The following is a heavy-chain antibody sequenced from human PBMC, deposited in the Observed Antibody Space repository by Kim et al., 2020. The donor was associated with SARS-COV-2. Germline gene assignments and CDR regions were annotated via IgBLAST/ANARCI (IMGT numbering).Heavy chain of an antibody. Sequence: GGSLRLSCAASGFTFSSYWMSWVRQAPGKGLEWVANIKQDGSEKYYVDSVKGRFTISRDNAKNSLYLQMNSLRAEDTAVYYCATLAGYSGSYYDIWGQVTLVTVSS. J-gene: IGHJ4*02. V-gene: IGHV3-7*01. CDR1: GFTFSSYW. D-gene: IGHD1-26*01. CDR3: ATLAGYSGSYYDI. CDR2: IKQDGSEK.